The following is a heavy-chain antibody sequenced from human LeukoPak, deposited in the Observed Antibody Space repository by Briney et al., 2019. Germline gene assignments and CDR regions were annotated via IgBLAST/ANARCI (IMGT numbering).Heavy chain of an antibody. CDR2: ISASGGST. CDR3: AKGYCANGVCYYYFDY. Sequence: GGSLRLSCAASGLTFSSHWMHWVRQAPGKGLEWVSAISASGGSTYYADSVKGRYTISRDNSKNTLYLQMNSLRAEDTAVYYCAKGYCANGVCYYYFDYWGQGTLVTVSS. CDR1: GLTFSSHW. V-gene: IGHV3-23*01. J-gene: IGHJ4*02. D-gene: IGHD2-8*01.